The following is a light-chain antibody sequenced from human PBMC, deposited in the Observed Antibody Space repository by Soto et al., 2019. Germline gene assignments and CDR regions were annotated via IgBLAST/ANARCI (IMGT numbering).Light chain of an antibody. CDR3: SSYTSSSHVV. J-gene: IGLJ2*01. V-gene: IGLV2-14*01. Sequence: QSALTQPASVSGSPXQSITXXCTGTSSDVGGYNYVSWYQQHPGKAPKLMIYDVSNRPSGVSNRFSGSKSGNTASLTISGLQAEDEADYYCSSYTSSSHVVFGGGTKLTVL. CDR2: DVS. CDR1: SSDVGGYNY.